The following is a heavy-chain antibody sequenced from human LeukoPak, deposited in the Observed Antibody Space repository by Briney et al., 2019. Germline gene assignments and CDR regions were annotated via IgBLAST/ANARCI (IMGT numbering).Heavy chain of an antibody. Sequence: GRSLRLSCAASGFTFSNYGMHWVRQAPGKGLEWVAVIWYDGYGKYYADSVKGRFTISRDNPKNTLYLEMNSLRAEDTAVYYCAKVAIGADENYYYYGMDVWGQGTTVAVSS. D-gene: IGHD6-13*01. CDR1: GFTFSNYG. CDR3: AKVAIGADENYYYYGMDV. V-gene: IGHV3-33*06. J-gene: IGHJ6*02. CDR2: IWYDGYGK.